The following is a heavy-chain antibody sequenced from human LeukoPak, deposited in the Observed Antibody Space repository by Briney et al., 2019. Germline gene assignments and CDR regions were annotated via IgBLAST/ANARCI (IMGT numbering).Heavy chain of an antibody. V-gene: IGHV3-21*01. Sequence: RGCLRLSCVASGFTLSYFGMNWVRQAPGEGLEWVSSIRSSGTYIYSTDSVKGRFTISRDTAKNSLYLLMNRLRTEETGVYYCAREFTSGWIDYWGQGTLVTVSS. J-gene: IGHJ4*02. CDR3: AREFTSGWIDY. CDR2: IRSSGTYI. D-gene: IGHD6-19*01. CDR1: GFTLSYFG.